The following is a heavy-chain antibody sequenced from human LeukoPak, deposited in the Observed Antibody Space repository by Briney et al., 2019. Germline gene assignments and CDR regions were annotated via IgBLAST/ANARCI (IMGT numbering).Heavy chain of an antibody. Sequence: GASVKVSCKASGGTFSSYTISWVQQAPGQGLEWMGRIIPILGIANYAQKFQGRVTITADKSTSTAYMELSSLRSEDTAVYYCARGALASYYYYGMDVWGQGTTVTVSS. CDR3: ARGALASYYYYGMDV. V-gene: IGHV1-69*02. CDR1: GGTFSSYT. CDR2: IIPILGIA. J-gene: IGHJ6*02.